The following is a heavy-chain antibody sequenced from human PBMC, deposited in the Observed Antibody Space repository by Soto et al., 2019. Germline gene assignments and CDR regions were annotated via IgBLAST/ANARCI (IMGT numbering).Heavy chain of an antibody. CDR2: IHYRGST. Sequence: QLQLQESGPGLVKPSETLSLTCTVSGGSISSSSYFWGWIRQPPGKGLEWIGNIHYRGSTYYNASLKSRVTISADMTKNPFSLKLSSVTAADSAVDSCARGIGYYFDSWGQGTLGTVSS. CDR3: ARGIGYYFDS. CDR1: GGSISSSSYF. V-gene: IGHV4-39*01. J-gene: IGHJ4*02. D-gene: IGHD5-12*01.